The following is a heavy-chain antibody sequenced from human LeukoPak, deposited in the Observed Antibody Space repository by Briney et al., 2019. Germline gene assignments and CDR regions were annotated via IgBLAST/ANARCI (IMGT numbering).Heavy chain of an antibody. V-gene: IGHV1-18*01. CDR3: ARWGDLRWFDP. Sequence: ASVKVSCKASGGTFSSYAISWVRQAPGQGLEWMGWISAYNGNTNYVQKLQGRVTMTTDTSTSTAYMELRSLRSDDTAVYYCARWGDLRWFDPWGQGTLVTVSS. J-gene: IGHJ5*02. CDR1: GGTFSSYA. D-gene: IGHD3-10*01. CDR2: ISAYNGNT.